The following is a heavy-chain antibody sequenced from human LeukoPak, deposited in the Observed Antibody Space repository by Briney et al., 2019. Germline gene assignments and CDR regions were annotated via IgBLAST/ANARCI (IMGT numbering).Heavy chain of an antibody. CDR2: ITSTGGRT. Sequence: PGGSLRLSCAASGFTFSSFAMSWVRQAPGRGLEWVSTITSTGGRTYCADSVKGRFTISRDNSKNTLYLQMNSLRAEDTAVFYCAQGRGSGWSVSYFHDWGQGTLVTVS. V-gene: IGHV3-23*01. CDR3: AQGRGSGWSVSYFHD. CDR1: GFTFSSFA. D-gene: IGHD6-19*01. J-gene: IGHJ1*01.